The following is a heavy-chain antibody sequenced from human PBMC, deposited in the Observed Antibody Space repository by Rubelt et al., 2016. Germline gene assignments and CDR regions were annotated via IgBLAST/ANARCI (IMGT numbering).Heavy chain of an antibody. CDR1: GGSISSGGYS. CDR3: AREITTVTTQLNYYYYGMDV. V-gene: IGHV4-30-2*01. Sequence: GLVKPSQTLSLTCAVSGGSISSGGYSWSWIRQPPGKGLEWIGYIYHSGSTHYNPSLKSRVTISVDRSKNQFSLKLSSVTAADTAVYYCAREITTVTTQLNYYYYGMDVWGQGTTVTVSS. D-gene: IGHD4-17*01. J-gene: IGHJ6*02. CDR2: IYHSGST.